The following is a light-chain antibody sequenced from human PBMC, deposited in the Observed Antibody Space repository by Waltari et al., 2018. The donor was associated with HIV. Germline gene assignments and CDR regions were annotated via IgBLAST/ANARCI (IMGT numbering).Light chain of an antibody. V-gene: IGKV1-39*01. Sequence: DIQLSQSPSSLSAHLGDRVTIICRTSGDVAHFLNWYFQEPGSAPSLLLYAGSNLNFGIPARFSGNGSGTDFSLTINWLRPDDVGTYYCQQSYSSPPPLYTCGLGT. CDR1: GDVAHF. J-gene: IGKJ2*01. CDR3: QQSYSSPPPLYT. CDR2: AGS.